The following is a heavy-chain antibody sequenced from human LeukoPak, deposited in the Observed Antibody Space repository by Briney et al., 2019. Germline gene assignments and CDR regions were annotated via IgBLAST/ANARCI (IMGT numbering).Heavy chain of an antibody. CDR2: INHSGST. CDR3: ARGRGHYFWRNAFDI. CDR1: GGSFSGYY. D-gene: IGHD3-16*01. Sequence: SETLSLTCAVYGGSFSGYYWSWTRQPPGKGLEWIGEINHSGSTNYNPSLKSRVTISVDTSKNQFSLKLSSVTAADTAVYYCARGRGHYFWRNAFDIWGQGTMVTVSS. J-gene: IGHJ3*02. V-gene: IGHV4-34*01.